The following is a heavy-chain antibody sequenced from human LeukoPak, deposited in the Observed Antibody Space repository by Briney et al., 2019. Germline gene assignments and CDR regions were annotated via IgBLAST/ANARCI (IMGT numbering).Heavy chain of an antibody. V-gene: IGHV3-7*01. CDR1: GFTVSTYW. CDR3: ARVEDYDILTGFDY. Sequence: SLKLASAASGFTVSTYWMAWVRQEPGKGLEWVANIKQDGREKYYVDSVKGRFTISRDNAKNSLYLQMNSLRAEDTAVYYCARVEDYDILTGFDYWGQGTLVTVSS. D-gene: IGHD3-9*01. J-gene: IGHJ4*02. CDR2: IKQDGREK.